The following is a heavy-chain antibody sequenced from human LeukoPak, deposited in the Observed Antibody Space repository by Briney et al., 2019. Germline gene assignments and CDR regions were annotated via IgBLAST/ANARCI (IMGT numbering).Heavy chain of an antibody. D-gene: IGHD2-2*01. CDR2: IGISSGNT. Sequence: GGSLRLSCAASGFTFSSYSMNWVRQAPGKGLEWISYIGISSGNTKYADSVKGRFTISGDKAKNSVYLQMNSLRVEDTAVYYCARDTKYAFDYWGQGTLVTVSS. CDR3: ARDTKYAFDY. CDR1: GFTFSSYS. J-gene: IGHJ4*02. V-gene: IGHV3-48*01.